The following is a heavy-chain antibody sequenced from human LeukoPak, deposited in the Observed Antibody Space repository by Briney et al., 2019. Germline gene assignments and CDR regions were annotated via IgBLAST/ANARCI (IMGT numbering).Heavy chain of an antibody. CDR1: GFTFSSYG. J-gene: IGHJ6*04. Sequence: GSLRLSCAASGFTFSSYGMHWVRQAPGKGLEWVAVISYDGSNKYYADSVKGRFTISRDNSKNTLYLQMNSLRAEDTAVYYCAKDLTYSSGWHKLYYYGMDVWGKGTTATVSS. CDR2: ISYDGSNK. D-gene: IGHD6-19*01. V-gene: IGHV3-30*18. CDR3: AKDLTYSSGWHKLYYYGMDV.